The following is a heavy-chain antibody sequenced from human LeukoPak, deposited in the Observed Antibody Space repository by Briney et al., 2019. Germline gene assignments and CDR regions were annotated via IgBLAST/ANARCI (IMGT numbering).Heavy chain of an antibody. J-gene: IGHJ4*02. CDR3: TTVLLWFGESSY. CDR2: MNPNSGNT. V-gene: IGHV1-8*01. D-gene: IGHD3-10*01. Sequence: GASVKVSCKASGYTFTSYDINWVRQATGQGLEWMGWMNPNSGNTGYAQKFQGRVTMTRNTSISTAYMELSSLRSEDTAVYYCTTVLLWFGESSYWGQGTLVTVSS. CDR1: GYTFTSYD.